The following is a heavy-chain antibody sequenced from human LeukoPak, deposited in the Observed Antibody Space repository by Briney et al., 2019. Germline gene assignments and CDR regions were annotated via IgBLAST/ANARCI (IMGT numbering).Heavy chain of an antibody. D-gene: IGHD2-2*01. V-gene: IGHV1-69*02. CDR3: ASELSTSLYYFDY. CDR2: IIPILGIA. Sequence: SVKVSCKACGGTFSSYTISWVRQAPGQGLEWMGRIIPILGIANYAQKFQGRVTITADKSTSTAYMELSSLRSEDTAVYYCASELSTSLYYFDYWGQGTLVTVSS. CDR1: GGTFSSYT. J-gene: IGHJ4*02.